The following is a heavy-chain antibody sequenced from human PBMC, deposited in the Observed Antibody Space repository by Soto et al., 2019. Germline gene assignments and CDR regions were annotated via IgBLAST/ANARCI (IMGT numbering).Heavy chain of an antibody. CDR1: GGSISSGGYY. CDR3: AGCYDWPCPFDY. V-gene: IGHV4-31*03. J-gene: IGHJ4*02. Sequence: SETLSLTCTVSGGSISSGGYYWSWIRQHPGKGLEWIGYIYYSGSTYYNPSLKSRVTISVDTSKNQFSLKLSSVTAADTAVYYSAGCYDWPCPFDYWGQGTLVTVSS. D-gene: IGHD3-3*01. CDR2: IYYSGST.